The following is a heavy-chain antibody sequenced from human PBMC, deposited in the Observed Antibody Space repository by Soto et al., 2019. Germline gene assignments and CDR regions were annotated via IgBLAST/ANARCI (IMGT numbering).Heavy chain of an antibody. D-gene: IGHD2-15*01. CDR3: ARGYCSGGSCYSFLGSYYYYYGMDV. J-gene: IGHJ6*02. Sequence: GASLKVSCKASGYTFTSYAMHWARQAPGQRLEWMGWINAGNGNTKYSQKFQGRVTITRDTSTSTAYMELRSLRSDDTAVYYCARGYCSGGSCYSFLGSYYYYYGMDVWGQGTMVTVSS. V-gene: IGHV1-3*01. CDR2: INAGNGNT. CDR1: GYTFTSYA.